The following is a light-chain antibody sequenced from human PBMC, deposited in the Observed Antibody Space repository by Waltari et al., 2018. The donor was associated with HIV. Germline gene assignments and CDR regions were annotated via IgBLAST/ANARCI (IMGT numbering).Light chain of an antibody. V-gene: IGKV4-1*01. Sequence: DIVMTQSPDSLAVSLGERATINCKSSQTVLYTSNNINYLAWYQQKPGQPTKLLIYLASTRESGVPDRFSGSGSVTDFTLTISSLQAEDVAVYFCQQYYSVPPTFGQGTKVEIK. CDR3: QQYYSVPPT. CDR2: LAS. J-gene: IGKJ1*01. CDR1: QTVLYTSNNINY.